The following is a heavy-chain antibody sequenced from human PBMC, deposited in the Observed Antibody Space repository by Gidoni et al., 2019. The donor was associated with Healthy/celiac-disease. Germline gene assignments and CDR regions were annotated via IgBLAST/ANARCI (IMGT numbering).Heavy chain of an antibody. Sequence: EVQLVASGGALVQPGGSLRLSCAASGFTFSSYEMNWVRQAPGKGLEWVSYISSRGSTIYYADSVKGRFTISRDNAKNSLYLQMNSLRAEDTAVYYCARANSGSRLGAFEIWGQGTMVTVSS. CDR1: GFTFSSYE. CDR3: ARANSGSRLGAFEI. J-gene: IGHJ3*02. D-gene: IGHD1-26*01. CDR2: ISSRGSTI. V-gene: IGHV3-48*03.